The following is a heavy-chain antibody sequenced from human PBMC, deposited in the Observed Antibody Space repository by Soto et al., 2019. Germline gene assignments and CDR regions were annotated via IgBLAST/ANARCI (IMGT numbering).Heavy chain of an antibody. D-gene: IGHD6-13*01. V-gene: IGHV3-30-3*01. CDR1: GFTFSSYA. J-gene: IGHJ3*02. CDR2: ISYDGSNK. CDR3: EDSSSSSWDDAFDI. Sequence: GGSLRLSCAASGFTFSSYAMHWVRQAPGKGLEWVAVISYDGSNKYYADSVKGRFTISRDNSKNTLYLQMNSLRAEDTAVYYCEDSSSSSWDDAFDIWGQGTMVTVSS.